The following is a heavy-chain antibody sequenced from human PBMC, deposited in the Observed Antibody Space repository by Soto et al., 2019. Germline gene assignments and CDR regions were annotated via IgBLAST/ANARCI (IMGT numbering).Heavy chain of an antibody. CDR1: GFTFNSYG. V-gene: IGHV3-33*01. D-gene: IGHD3-3*01. Sequence: QVQLVESGGGMVQPGVSLRLSCAASGFTFNSYGMHWVRQAPGKGLQWVALVWYDGSNQYYADSVKGRFTISRDNSKNTLHLQLNSLGAEDTAVYFCSRDRQFWGGSYVVFAYKYGMDVWGQGTTVTVSS. CDR2: VWYDGSNQ. CDR3: SRDRQFWGGSYVVFAYKYGMDV. J-gene: IGHJ6*02.